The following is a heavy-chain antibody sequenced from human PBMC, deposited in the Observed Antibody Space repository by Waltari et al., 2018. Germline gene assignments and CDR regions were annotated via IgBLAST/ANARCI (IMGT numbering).Heavy chain of an antibody. Sequence: QIQIMQSGAEVKKPGASVKVSCQAAGYTFTAYYIHWARQAPGHGLPWMGWSTSHTGGADGAQSLQGRVTVTRDTSISTVYMELSGLTSDDTAVYYCAREALGGTKAFDMWGQGTMVTVSS. CDR1: GYTFTAYY. CDR3: AREALGGTKAFDM. V-gene: IGHV1-2*02. CDR2: STSHTGGA. J-gene: IGHJ3*02. D-gene: IGHD1-7*01.